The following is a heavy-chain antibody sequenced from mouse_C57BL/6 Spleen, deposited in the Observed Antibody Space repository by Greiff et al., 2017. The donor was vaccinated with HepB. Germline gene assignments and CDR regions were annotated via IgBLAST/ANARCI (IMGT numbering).Heavy chain of an antibody. CDR3: ARDTTVVAPYYAMDY. D-gene: IGHD1-1*01. CDR1: GFNIKDYY. J-gene: IGHJ4*01. Sequence: VQLQQSGAELVKPGASVKLSYTASGFNIKDYYMHWVKQRTEQGLEWIGRIDPEDGETKYAPKFQGKATITADKSSNTAYLQLSSLPSEDTAVYYCARDTTVVAPYYAMDYWGQGTSVTVSS. V-gene: IGHV14-2*01. CDR2: IDPEDGET.